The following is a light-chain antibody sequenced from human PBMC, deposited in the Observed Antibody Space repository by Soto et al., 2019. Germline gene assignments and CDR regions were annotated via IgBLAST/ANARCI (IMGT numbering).Light chain of an antibody. CDR1: QDISTY. J-gene: IGKJ4*01. CDR2: TAS. Sequence: AIRMTQSPSPLSASTGDRVTLTCRASQDISTYLAWYQQKPGKAPKVLIYTASTLHSGVPSRFSGSGSGTDFTLTISSLQSEDFATYYCQQDYTYPQAFGGGTKVEI. CDR3: QQDYTYPQA. V-gene: IGKV1-8*01.